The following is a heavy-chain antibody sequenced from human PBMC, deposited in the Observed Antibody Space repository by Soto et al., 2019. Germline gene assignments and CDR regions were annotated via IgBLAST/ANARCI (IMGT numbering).Heavy chain of an antibody. D-gene: IGHD3-10*01. CDR1: GFTFISYG. Sequence: GGSLRLSCAASGFTFISYGMHFFRHSPFKWLEWVAVISYDGSNKYYADSVKGRFTISRDNSKNTLYLQMNSLRAEDTAVYYCASYYYGSGSYFYYYYGMDVWGQGTTVTVSS. J-gene: IGHJ6*02. CDR3: ASYYYGSGSYFYYYYGMDV. V-gene: IGHV3-30*03. CDR2: ISYDGSNK.